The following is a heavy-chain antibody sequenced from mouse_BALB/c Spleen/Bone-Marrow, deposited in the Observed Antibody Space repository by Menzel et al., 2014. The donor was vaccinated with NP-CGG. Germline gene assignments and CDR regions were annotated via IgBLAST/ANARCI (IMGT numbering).Heavy chain of an antibody. J-gene: IGHJ4*01. CDR1: GYSFTGYT. D-gene: IGHD2-2*01. Sequence: EVKVVDSGPELVKPGASMKISCKASGYSFTGYTMNWVKQSHGRNLGWIGLINPYNGGIRYNQKFKGKATLTVDKSSSTAYMELLSLTSEDSAVYYCARSGYGRYAMDYWGQGTSVTVSS. V-gene: IGHV1-26*01. CDR3: ARSGYGRYAMDY. CDR2: INPYNGGI.